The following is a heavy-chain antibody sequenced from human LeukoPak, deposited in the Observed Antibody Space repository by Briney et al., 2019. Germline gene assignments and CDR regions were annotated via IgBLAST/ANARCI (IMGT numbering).Heavy chain of an antibody. J-gene: IGHJ6*04. V-gene: IGHV1-69*13. Sequence: SVQDSCKASGGNFISYAINWVRQAPAQGLEWMGGIIPDIGTAKYAQKFQGRVVITADESTTTAFVGVRSLRSEDTAVYFCATDGGGGLRYQYYFSDVWGKGTTVTVSS. D-gene: IGHD2/OR15-2a*01. CDR2: IIPDIGTA. CDR1: GGNFISYA. CDR3: ATDGGGGLRYQYYFSDV.